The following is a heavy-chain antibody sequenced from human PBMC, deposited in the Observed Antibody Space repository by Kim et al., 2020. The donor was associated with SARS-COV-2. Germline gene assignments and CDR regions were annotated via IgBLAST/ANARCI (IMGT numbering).Heavy chain of an antibody. D-gene: IGHD6-6*01. CDR2: IYHSGST. CDR3: ARTDSSSHWYFDL. CDR1: GGSISSGGYS. J-gene: IGHJ2*01. Sequence: SETLSLTCAVSGGSISSGGYSWSWIRQPPGKGLEWIGYIYHSGSTYYNPSLKSRVTISVDRSKNQFSLKLSSVTAADTAVYYCARTDSSSHWYFDLWGRGTLVTVSS. V-gene: IGHV4-30-2*01.